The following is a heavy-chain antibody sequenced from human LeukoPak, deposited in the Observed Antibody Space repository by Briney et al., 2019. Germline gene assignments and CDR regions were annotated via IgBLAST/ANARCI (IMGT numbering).Heavy chain of an antibody. V-gene: IGHV4-61*01. Sequence: PSETLSLTCTVSGGSISSNSYYWGWIRQPPGKGLEWIGYIYYSGSTNYNPSLKSRVTISVDTSKNQFSLKLSSVTAADTAVYYCARERGYYYGSGSYLYFDYWGQGTLVTVSS. CDR2: IYYSGST. CDR3: ARERGYYYGSGSYLYFDY. D-gene: IGHD3-10*01. CDR1: GGSISSNSYY. J-gene: IGHJ4*02.